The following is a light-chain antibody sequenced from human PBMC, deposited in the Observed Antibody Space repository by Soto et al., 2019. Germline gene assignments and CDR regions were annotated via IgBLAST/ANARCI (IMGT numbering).Light chain of an antibody. V-gene: IGKV1-16*02. CDR1: QDIGNS. CDR2: SVS. Sequence: DVQMAQSPSSLSASVGDRVTITCRASQDIGNSLAWLQQKPGRAPKSRISSVSSLQSGVPSKFSGGRSGTDFTLTISSLKPEDFATYYCQQYKTYPLTFGGGTKVEIK. CDR3: QQYKTYPLT. J-gene: IGKJ4*01.